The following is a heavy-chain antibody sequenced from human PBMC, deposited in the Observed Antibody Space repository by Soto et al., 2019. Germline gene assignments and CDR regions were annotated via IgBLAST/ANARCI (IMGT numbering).Heavy chain of an antibody. CDR3: ATLPGGSGLDV. CDR2: SRQDGSEA. CDR1: GFTFTNYY. J-gene: IGHJ6*02. V-gene: IGHV3-7*03. Sequence: EVQLEESGGGLVQPGGSLRLSCVASGFTFTNYYINWIRQAPGKGLEWVANSRQDGSEAVYVDSVRGRFTMTRDNAKNSVELQMSSLRVEDTAVYYCATLPGGSGLDVWGRGSTVSFSS. D-gene: IGHD3-10*01.